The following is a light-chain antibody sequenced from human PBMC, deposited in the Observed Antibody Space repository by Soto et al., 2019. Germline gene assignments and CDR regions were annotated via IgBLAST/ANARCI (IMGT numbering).Light chain of an antibody. V-gene: IGKV1-39*01. CDR2: AAS. CDR3: QQSYSTPPS. Sequence: DIQMTQSRSSLSASVGDRVTITCRASQSISSYLNWYQQKPGKAPKLLIYAASSLQSGVPSRFSGSGSGTDFTHTSSSLQPEDFATYYCQQSYSTPPSFGQGTKLEIK. CDR1: QSISSY. J-gene: IGKJ2*01.